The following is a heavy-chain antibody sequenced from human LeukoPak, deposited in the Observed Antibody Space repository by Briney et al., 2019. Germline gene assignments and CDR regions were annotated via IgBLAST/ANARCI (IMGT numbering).Heavy chain of an antibody. CDR1: GFTFDDYA. Sequence: GGSLRLSCAASGFTFDDYAMSWVRQAPGKGLEWVSAISGSGGSTYCADSVKGRFTISRDNSKNTLYLQMNSLRAEDTAVYYCARDGYFCDYWGQGTLVTVSS. J-gene: IGHJ4*02. CDR2: ISGSGGST. CDR3: ARDGYFCDY. D-gene: IGHD5-12*01. V-gene: IGHV3-23*01.